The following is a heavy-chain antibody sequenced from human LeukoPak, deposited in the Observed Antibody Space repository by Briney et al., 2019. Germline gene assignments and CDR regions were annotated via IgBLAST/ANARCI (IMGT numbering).Heavy chain of an antibody. Sequence: PGGSLRLSCAASGFTFSSYWMHWVRQAPGKGLVWVSRINTDGSSTSYADSVKGRFTISRDNAKNTLYLQMNSLRAEDTAVYYCARAHAVAGFDYWGQGTLVTVSS. J-gene: IGHJ4*02. CDR2: INTDGSST. D-gene: IGHD6-19*01. V-gene: IGHV3-74*01. CDR1: GFTFSSYW. CDR3: ARAHAVAGFDY.